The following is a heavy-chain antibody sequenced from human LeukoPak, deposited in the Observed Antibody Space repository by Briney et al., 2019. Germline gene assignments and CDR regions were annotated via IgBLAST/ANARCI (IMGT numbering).Heavy chain of an antibody. V-gene: IGHV3-33*06. CDR2: IWYDGSNK. CDR1: AFTFSSYG. D-gene: IGHD5-18*01. J-gene: IGHJ6*03. Sequence: GRSLRRSCAASAFTFSSYGMHWVRQAPGKGLEWVAVIWYDGSNKYYADSVKGRFTISRDNSKNTLYLQMNSLRAEDTAVYYCAKEVTAMAYYYYYMDVWGKGTTVSVSS. CDR3: AKEVTAMAYYYYYMDV.